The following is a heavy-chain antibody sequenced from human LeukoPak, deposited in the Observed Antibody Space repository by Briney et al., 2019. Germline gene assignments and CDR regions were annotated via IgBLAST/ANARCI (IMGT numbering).Heavy chain of an antibody. V-gene: IGHV1-69*04. CDR3: ARGVRTGDAFDI. D-gene: IGHD1-14*01. CDR1: GGTFSSYA. Sequence: SVKVSCKASGGTFSSYAISWVRQAPGQGLEWMGRIIPILGIANYAQKFQGRVTITADKSTSTAYMELSSLRSEDTAVYYCARGVRTGDAFDIWGQGTMVTVSS. J-gene: IGHJ3*02. CDR2: IIPILGIA.